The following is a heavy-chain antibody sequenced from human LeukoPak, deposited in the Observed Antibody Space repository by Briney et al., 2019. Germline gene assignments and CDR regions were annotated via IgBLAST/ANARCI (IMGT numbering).Heavy chain of an antibody. V-gene: IGHV4-59*01. CDR2: IYYSGST. Sequence: KPSETLSLTCTVSGRSISSYYWRWVRQPPGKGLEWLGYIYYSGSTNYNPSLKSRVTISVDTSKNQFSLKLSSVTAADTAVYYCARAMVNYDILTGRSVWFDPWGQGTLVTVSS. D-gene: IGHD3-9*01. CDR1: GRSISSYY. J-gene: IGHJ5*02. CDR3: ARAMVNYDILTGRSVWFDP.